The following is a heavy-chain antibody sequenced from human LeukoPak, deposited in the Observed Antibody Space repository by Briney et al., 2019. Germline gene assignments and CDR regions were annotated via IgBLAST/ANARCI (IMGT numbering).Heavy chain of an antibody. V-gene: IGHV4-38-2*02. CDR3: ARRGSYSEYYFDY. CDR2: IYHSGST. D-gene: IGHD4-11*01. Sequence: SETLSLTCTVSGYSISSSYYWCWIRQPPGKGLEWRGSIYHSGSTYYNPFLKSRVTISVDTSKNQFSLMLSSVTAADTAVYYCARRGSYSEYYFDYWGQGTLVTVSS. CDR1: GYSISSSYY. J-gene: IGHJ4*02.